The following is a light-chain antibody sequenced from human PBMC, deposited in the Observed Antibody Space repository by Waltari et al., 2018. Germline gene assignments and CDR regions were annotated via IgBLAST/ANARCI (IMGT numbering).Light chain of an antibody. Sequence: SSELTQGPAVSVALGQTVKITCKGDSLRTSDASWDQLKPGQAPVLVLFGKEKRPSGIPDRFSGYSSGTTSSLTITGAQAEDEADYYCHSRNGRNNEVVFGGGTKLTVL. CDR1: SLRTSD. CDR2: GKE. CDR3: HSRNGRNNEVV. V-gene: IGLV3-19*01. J-gene: IGLJ3*02.